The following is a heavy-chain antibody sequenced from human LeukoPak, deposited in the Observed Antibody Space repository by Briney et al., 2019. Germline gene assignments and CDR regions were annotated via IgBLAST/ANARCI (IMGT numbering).Heavy chain of an antibody. J-gene: IGHJ6*02. D-gene: IGHD3-3*01. CDR2: ISSNGGST. CDR3: ARGLRAYYYYGMDV. V-gene: IGHV3-64*02. CDR1: GLTFSNYA. Sequence: GGSLRLSCAASGLTFSNYAMHWVRQAPGEGLGYVSAISSNGGSTYYADSVKGRFTISRDNSKNTLFLQMGSLRVEDMAVYYCARGLRAYYYYGMDVWGQGTTVTVSS.